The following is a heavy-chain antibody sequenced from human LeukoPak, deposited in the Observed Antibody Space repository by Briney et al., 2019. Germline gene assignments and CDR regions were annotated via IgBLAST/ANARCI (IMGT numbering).Heavy chain of an antibody. Sequence: GGSLRLSCAASGFTFSSYGMHWVRQAPGKGLEWVAFIRYDGSNKYYADSVKGRFTISRDNSKNTLYLQMNSLRAEDTAVYYCAKDIVVVRTINYYYYMDVWGKGTTVTVSS. J-gene: IGHJ6*03. CDR3: AKDIVVVRTINYYYYMDV. V-gene: IGHV3-30*02. CDR1: GFTFSSYG. CDR2: IRYDGSNK. D-gene: IGHD2-2*01.